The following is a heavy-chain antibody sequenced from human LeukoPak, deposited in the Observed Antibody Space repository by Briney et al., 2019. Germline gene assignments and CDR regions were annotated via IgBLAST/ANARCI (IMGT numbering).Heavy chain of an antibody. V-gene: IGHV3-7*01. Sequence: GGSLRLSCAASGFTFSNYWMSWVRQAPGRGLEWVANINQDGSEKYYSDSVKGRFTISRDNAKNLLYLQMISLRAEDTAVYYCAERGHWGQGTLVTVSS. CDR3: AERGH. J-gene: IGHJ4*02. CDR2: INQDGSEK. D-gene: IGHD3-16*01. CDR1: GFTFSNYW.